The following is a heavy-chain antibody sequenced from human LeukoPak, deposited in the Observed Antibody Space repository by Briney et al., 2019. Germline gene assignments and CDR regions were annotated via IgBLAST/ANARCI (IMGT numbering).Heavy chain of an antibody. CDR1: GFTFSSYG. V-gene: IGHV3-30*02. Sequence: GGSLRLSCAASGFTFSSYGMHWVRQAPGKGLEWVAFIRYDGSNKYYADSVKGRFTISRDNSKDTLYLHVNSLRPEDTAVYYCAKGSGYEAQYCYYYMDVWGKGTTVTISS. CDR3: AKGSGYEAQYCYYYMDV. D-gene: IGHD5-12*01. J-gene: IGHJ6*03. CDR2: IRYDGSNK.